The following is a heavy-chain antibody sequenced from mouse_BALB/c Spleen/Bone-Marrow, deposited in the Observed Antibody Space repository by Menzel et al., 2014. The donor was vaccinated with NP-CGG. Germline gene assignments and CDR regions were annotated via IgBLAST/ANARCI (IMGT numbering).Heavy chain of an antibody. D-gene: IGHD2-14*01. Sequence: QVQLQQPGAELVRPGTSVKVSCKASGYAFTNYLIEWVKQRPGQGLEWIGVINPGSGGTNYNEKFKGKATLTADKSSSTAYMQLSSRTSEDSAVYYCKRGTYRYDWDEWGQGTTLTGAS. CDR3: KRGTYRYDWDE. J-gene: IGHJ2*01. CDR1: GYAFTNYL. CDR2: INPGSGGT. V-gene: IGHV1-54*01.